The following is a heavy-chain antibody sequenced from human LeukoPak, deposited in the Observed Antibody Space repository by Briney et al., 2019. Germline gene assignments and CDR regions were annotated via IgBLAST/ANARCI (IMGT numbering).Heavy chain of an antibody. D-gene: IGHD3-10*01. V-gene: IGHV4-59*01. CDR3: AREAKGRPRQYYFDY. CDR1: GDSISSYF. Sequence: PSETLSLTCTVSGDSISSYFWSWIRQPPGKGLEWIGYIYYSGSTNYNPSLKSRVTISVDTSKNHFSLRLSSVTSADTAVYYCAREAKGRPRQYYFDYWGQGTLVTVSS. CDR2: IYYSGST. J-gene: IGHJ4*02.